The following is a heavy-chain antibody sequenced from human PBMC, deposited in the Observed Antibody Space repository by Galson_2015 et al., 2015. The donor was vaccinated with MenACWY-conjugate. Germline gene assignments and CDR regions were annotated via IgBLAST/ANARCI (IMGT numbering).Heavy chain of an antibody. CDR2: INPSGGST. J-gene: IGHJ4*02. CDR3: ARAYGGNSVYYFDY. Sequence: SVKVSCKASGYTFNNYGISWVRQAPGQGLEWMGIINPSGGSTDFAQKFQDRVTMTGDTSTSTVYLELSSLRSEDTAIYYCARAYGGNSVYYFDYWGQGTLLTVSS. CDR1: GYTFNNYG. V-gene: IGHV1-46*02. D-gene: IGHD4-23*01.